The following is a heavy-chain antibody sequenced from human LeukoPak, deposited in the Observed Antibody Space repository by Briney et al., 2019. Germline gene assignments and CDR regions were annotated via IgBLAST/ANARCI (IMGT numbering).Heavy chain of an antibody. D-gene: IGHD3-3*01. V-gene: IGHV4-4*07. Sequence: TSETLSLTCTVSGGSISSYYWSWIRQPAGKGLEWIGRIYTSGSTNYNPSLKSRVTMSVDTSKNQFSLKLSSVTAADTAVYYCARADYDFWSGHHHYYYMDVWGKGTTVTVSS. J-gene: IGHJ6*03. CDR2: IYTSGST. CDR3: ARADYDFWSGHHHYYYMDV. CDR1: GGSISSYY.